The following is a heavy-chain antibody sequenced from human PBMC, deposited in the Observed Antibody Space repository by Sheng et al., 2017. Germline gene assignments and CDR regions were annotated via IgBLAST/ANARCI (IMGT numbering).Heavy chain of an antibody. CDR3: ARAQTTVLRYFDWFYPAY. CDR1: GFTFSSYA. J-gene: IGHJ4*02. V-gene: IGHV3-30-3*01. CDR2: ISYDGSNK. Sequence: QVQLVESGGGVVQPGRSLRLSCAASGFTFSSYAMHWVRQAPGKGLEWVAVISYDGSNKYYADSVKGRFTISRDNSKNTLYLQMNSLRAEDTAVYYCARAQTTVLRYFDWFYPAYWGQGTLVTVSS. D-gene: IGHD3-9*01.